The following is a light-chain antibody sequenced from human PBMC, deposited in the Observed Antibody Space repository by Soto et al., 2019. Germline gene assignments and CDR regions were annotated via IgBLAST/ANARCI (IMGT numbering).Light chain of an antibody. J-gene: IGKJ1*01. V-gene: IGKV3-15*01. CDR3: QQYNNWPRT. CDR1: QSVSSN. CDR2: GAS. Sequence: IVMSQSPSTLSVSPGERATLSCRASQSVSSNLVWYQQKPGQAPRLLIYGASTRATGIPARFSGSGSGTEFTLTISSLQSEDCVIYYCQQYNNWPRTFGQGTKVDI.